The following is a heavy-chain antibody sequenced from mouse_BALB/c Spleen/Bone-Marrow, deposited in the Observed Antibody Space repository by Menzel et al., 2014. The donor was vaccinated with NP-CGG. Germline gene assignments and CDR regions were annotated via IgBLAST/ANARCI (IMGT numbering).Heavy chain of an antibody. CDR3: TRHHRYAYYFDY. CDR1: GYTFTSCW. Sequence: VQLQQSGPVLVRPSASLKLSCNVTGYTFTSCWMYWAKQKPGQGLEWSGEFHPNSGNTNYNEKFKGKTTLTVDTSYSTAYVHLNSLTSEDSAVYYCTRHHRYAYYFDYWGQGATLTVSS. V-gene: IGHV1S130*01. D-gene: IGHD2-14*01. J-gene: IGHJ2*01. CDR2: FHPNSGNT.